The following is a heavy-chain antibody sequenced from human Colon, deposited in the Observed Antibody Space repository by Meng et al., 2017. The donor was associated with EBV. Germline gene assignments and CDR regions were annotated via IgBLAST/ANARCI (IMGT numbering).Heavy chain of an antibody. D-gene: IGHD2-2*01. CDR3: ANYAIGVGGLGS. CDR2: IYDSISGNT. CDR1: GGSLSSGVSH. Sequence: QLSLPDSGPDLRKPSQTLSLTFGVSGGSLSSGVSHWSWIRQPPGKGLEWIGLIYDSISGNTYYNPSLESRVNMSLDTSKNQYSLKLSSVTAADTAVYYCANYAIGVGGLGSWGQGTLVTVSS. J-gene: IGHJ5*02. V-gene: IGHV4-30-4*01.